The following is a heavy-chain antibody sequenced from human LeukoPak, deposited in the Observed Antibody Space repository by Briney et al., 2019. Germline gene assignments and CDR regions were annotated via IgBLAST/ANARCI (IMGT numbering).Heavy chain of an antibody. CDR1: GFMFSTYE. D-gene: IGHD1-26*01. Sequence: GGSLRLSCAASGFMFSTYEMNWVRQAPGKGLEWLSYISYNGRSIYYADSVKGRFTISRDNAKNSLYLQLNSLRAEDTAVYYCARDPYSGTYSDYYYYYMDVWGKGTTVTVSS. CDR3: ARDPYSGTYSDYYYYYMDV. V-gene: IGHV3-48*03. CDR2: ISYNGRSI. J-gene: IGHJ6*03.